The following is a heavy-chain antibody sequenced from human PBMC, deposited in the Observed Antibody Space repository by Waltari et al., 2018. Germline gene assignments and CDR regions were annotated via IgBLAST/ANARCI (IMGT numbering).Heavy chain of an antibody. CDR2: INHSGST. Sequence: QVQLQQWGAGLLKPSETLSLTCAVYGGSFSGYYWSWIRQPPGKGLEWIGEINHSGSTNYNPSLKSRVTRSVDTSKNQFSLKLSSVTAADTAVYYCARGGYCGGDCYVDYWGQGTLVTVSS. CDR1: GGSFSGYY. V-gene: IGHV4-34*01. CDR3: ARGGYCGGDCYVDY. D-gene: IGHD2-21*02. J-gene: IGHJ4*02.